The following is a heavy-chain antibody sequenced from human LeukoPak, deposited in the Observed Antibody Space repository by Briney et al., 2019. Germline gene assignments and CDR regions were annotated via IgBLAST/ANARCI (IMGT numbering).Heavy chain of an antibody. CDR2: IINYNGYT. Sequence: ASVKVSCKASGYPFTNYGISWVRQVPGQGLEWMGWIINYNGYTKYADKFQGRVTMTTDTSTTTAHMELRSLRSGDTAVYYCARDLGAAGWTSSGWFRTPDYWGQGTLVTVSS. D-gene: IGHD6-19*01. J-gene: IGHJ4*02. V-gene: IGHV1-18*01. CDR1: GYPFTNYG. CDR3: ARDLGAAGWTSSGWFRTPDY.